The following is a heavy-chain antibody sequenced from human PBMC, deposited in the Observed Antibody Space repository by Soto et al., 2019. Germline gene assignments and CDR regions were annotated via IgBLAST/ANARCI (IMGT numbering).Heavy chain of an antibody. D-gene: IGHD4-17*01. J-gene: IGHJ6*03. CDR1: GFTFSRYW. CDR2: IKQDGSEK. V-gene: IGHV3-7*01. CDR3: ARGYSSDYGDYDVGYYYYYMDV. Sequence: PGGSLSLSCAASGFTFSRYWMNWVRQAPGKGLERVANIKQDGSEKYYVDSVKGRFTISRDNAKNSLYLQMNSLRAEDTAVYYCARGYSSDYGDYDVGYYYYYMDVWGKGTTVTVSS.